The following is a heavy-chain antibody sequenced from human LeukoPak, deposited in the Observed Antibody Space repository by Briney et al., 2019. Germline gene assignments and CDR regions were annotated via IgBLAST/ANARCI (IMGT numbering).Heavy chain of an antibody. CDR2: ISPSGRTK. J-gene: IGHJ4*02. CDR3: ARGGTGYDLFDY. Sequence: PGGSLRLSCAASGFTFSSYEMTWVRQAPGKGLEWVSYISPSGRTKYYADSVKGRFTISRDNAKNSLYLQINSLRAEDTAVYYCARGGTGYDLFDYWGQGTLVTV. V-gene: IGHV3-48*03. D-gene: IGHD5-12*01. CDR1: GFTFSSYE.